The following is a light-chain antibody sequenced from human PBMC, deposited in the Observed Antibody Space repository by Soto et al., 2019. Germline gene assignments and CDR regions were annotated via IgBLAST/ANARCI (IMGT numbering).Light chain of an antibody. CDR3: SSSTSSHTLV. CDR2: GVS. J-gene: IGLJ3*02. Sequence: QSALTQPASVSASPGQSITISCTGGKNDIGSSDYVSWYQQHPGKAPKLIIYGVSNRPSGTSDRFSGSKSGNTASLTISGLQAEDEADYYCSSSTSSHTLVFGGGTK. V-gene: IGLV2-14*01. CDR1: KNDIGSSDY.